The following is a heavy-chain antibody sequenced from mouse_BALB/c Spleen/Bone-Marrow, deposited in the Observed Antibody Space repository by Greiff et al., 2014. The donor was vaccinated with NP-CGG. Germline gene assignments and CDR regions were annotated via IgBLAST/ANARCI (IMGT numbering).Heavy chain of an antibody. CDR3: ARDDYYAMDY. V-gene: IGHV7-3*02. CDR2: IRSKANGYTT. Sequence: VQLQQSGGGLVQPGGFPRLSCATSWFTFTDYYMSWGRPPPGKALEWVGFIRSKANGYTTEYSASVRGRFTISRDNSQSILYLQMNTLRAEDSATYYCARDDYYAMDYWGQGTSVTVSS. CDR1: WFTFTDYY. J-gene: IGHJ4*01.